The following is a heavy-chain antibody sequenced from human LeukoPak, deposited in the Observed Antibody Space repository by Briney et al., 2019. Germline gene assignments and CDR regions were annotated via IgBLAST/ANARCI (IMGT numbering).Heavy chain of an antibody. V-gene: IGHV1-2*02. J-gene: IGHJ4*02. CDR3: ARETYYYDSSGYDY. CDR2: INPNSGGT. D-gene: IGHD3-22*01. CDR1: GYTFTGYY. Sequence: ASVKVSCKASGYTFTGYYMHWVRQAPGQGLEWMGWINPNSGGTNYAQKFRGRVTMTRDTSISTAYMELSRLRSDDTAVYYCARETYYYDSSGYDYWGQGTLVTVSS.